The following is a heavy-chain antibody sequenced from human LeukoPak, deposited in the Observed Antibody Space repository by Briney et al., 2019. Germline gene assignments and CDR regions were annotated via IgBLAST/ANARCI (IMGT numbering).Heavy chain of an antibody. Sequence: SETLSLTCTVSGDSISSSSYSWGWIRQPRGKGLEWIGSIYYSGSTNYNPSLKSRVTISVDKSKNQFSLKLSSVTAADTAVYYCARDNGEYYDSFFDYWGQGTLVTVSS. CDR2: IYYSGST. J-gene: IGHJ4*02. CDR3: ARDNGEYYDSFFDY. CDR1: GDSISSSSYS. D-gene: IGHD3-22*01. V-gene: IGHV4-39*07.